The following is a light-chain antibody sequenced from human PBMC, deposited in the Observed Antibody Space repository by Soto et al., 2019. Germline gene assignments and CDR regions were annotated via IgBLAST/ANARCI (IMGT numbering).Light chain of an antibody. V-gene: IGKV3-11*01. J-gene: IGKJ5*01. CDR1: QSVSSY. CDR2: DAS. CDR3: QQRSNWAIT. Sequence: EIVLTQSPATLSLSPGEIATLSCRASQSVSSYLAWYQQKPGQAPRLLIYDASNRATGIPARFSGSGSGTDFTLTMSGLEPEDFAVYYCQQRSNWAITFGQGTRLETK.